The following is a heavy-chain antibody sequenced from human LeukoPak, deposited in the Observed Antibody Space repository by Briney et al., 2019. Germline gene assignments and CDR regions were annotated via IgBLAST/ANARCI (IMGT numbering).Heavy chain of an antibody. D-gene: IGHD3-10*01. J-gene: IGHJ4*02. CDR2: INHSGST. CDR3: ARSGSGNYYTIFDY. Sequence: SETLSLTCAVYGGSFSGYYWSWIRQPPGKGLEWIGEINHSGSTNYNPSLKSRVTISVDTSKNQFSLKLSSVTAADTAVYYCARSGSGNYYTIFDYWGQGTLVTVSS. V-gene: IGHV4-34*01. CDR1: GGSFSGYY.